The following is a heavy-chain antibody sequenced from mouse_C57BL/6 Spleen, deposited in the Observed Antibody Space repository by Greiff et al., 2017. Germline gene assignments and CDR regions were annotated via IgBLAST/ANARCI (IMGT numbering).Heavy chain of an antibody. Sequence: QVTLKVSGPGILQPSQTLSLACTFSGISLSTSGMGLSWLRKPSGKALEWLASIWNNDNYYNPSLQSRLTISKDTSNYQVFLKLTSVDTADSATYYGAWRELSYGSSYAYYYAMDYWGQGTSVTVSS. CDR3: WRELSYGSSYAYYYAMDY. D-gene: IGHD1-1*01. CDR1: ISLSTSGMGL. J-gene: IGHJ4*01. V-gene: IGHV8-2*01. CDR2: WNNDNY.